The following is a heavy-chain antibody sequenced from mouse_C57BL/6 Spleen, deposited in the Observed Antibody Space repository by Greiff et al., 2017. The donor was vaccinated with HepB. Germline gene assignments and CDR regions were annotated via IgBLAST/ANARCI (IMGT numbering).Heavy chain of an antibody. CDR3: ARSGEYDGFAY. J-gene: IGHJ3*01. Sequence: QVQLQQPGAELVKPGASVKLSCKASGYTFTSYWMQWVKQRPGQGLEWIGEIDPSDSYTNYNQKFKGKATLTVDTSSSTAYMQLSSLTSEDSAVYYCARSGEYDGFAYWGQGTLVTVSA. V-gene: IGHV1-50*01. CDR2: IDPSDSYT. D-gene: IGHD2-14*01. CDR1: GYTFTSYW.